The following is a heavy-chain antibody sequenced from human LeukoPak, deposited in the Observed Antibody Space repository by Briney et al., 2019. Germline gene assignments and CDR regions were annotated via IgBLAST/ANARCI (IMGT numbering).Heavy chain of an antibody. CDR2: ISAYNGNT. D-gene: IGHD3-22*01. CDR3: ARAPPYYDRSGYYY. J-gene: IGHJ4*02. V-gene: IGHV1-18*01. Sequence: GASVKVSCKASGYTFTSYGISWVRQAPGQGLEWMGWISAYNGNTNYAQKLQGRVTMTTDTSTSTAYMELRSLRSDDTAVYYCARAPPYYDRSGYYYWGQGTLVTVSS. CDR1: GYTFTSYG.